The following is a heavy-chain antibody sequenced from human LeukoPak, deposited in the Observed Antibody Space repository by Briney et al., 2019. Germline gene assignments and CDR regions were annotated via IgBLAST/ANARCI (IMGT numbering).Heavy chain of an antibody. D-gene: IGHD3-10*01. J-gene: IGHJ4*02. CDR3: AKGYKASQVDY. CDR1: GFTFDDYG. V-gene: IGHV3-20*04. CDR2: INWNGGST. Sequence: GGSLRLSCAASGFTFDDYGMSWVRQAPGKGLEWVSGINWNGGSTGYADSVKGRFTISRDNSKNTLYLQMNSLRAEDTAVYYCAKGYKASQVDYWGQGTLVTVSS.